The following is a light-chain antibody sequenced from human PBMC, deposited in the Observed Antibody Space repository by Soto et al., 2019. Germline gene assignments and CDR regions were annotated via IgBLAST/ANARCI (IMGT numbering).Light chain of an antibody. V-gene: IGKV1-9*01. J-gene: IGKJ3*01. CDR3: QQLTET. CDR2: AAS. Sequence: DIQLTQSPSFLSASVGDRVTITCRASQGISSYLAWYQQKPGKAPKLLIYAASTLQSGVPSRFSGSGSGTEFTLTISSLQPEDFATYYCQQLTETFGPGTKVDI. CDR1: QGISSY.